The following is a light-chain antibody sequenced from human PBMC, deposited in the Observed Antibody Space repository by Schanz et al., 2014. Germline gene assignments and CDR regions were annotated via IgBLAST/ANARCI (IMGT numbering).Light chain of an antibody. CDR2: DVS. V-gene: IGLV2-14*01. Sequence: QSALTQPASVSGSPGQSITISCTGTSSDVGGYNDVSWYQQHPGKAPKLMIYDVSNRPSGVSNRFSASKSGNTASLTISGLQAEDEADYYCSSYAGKYTWVFGGGTKLTVL. CDR1: SSDVGGYND. J-gene: IGLJ3*02. CDR3: SSYAGKYTWV.